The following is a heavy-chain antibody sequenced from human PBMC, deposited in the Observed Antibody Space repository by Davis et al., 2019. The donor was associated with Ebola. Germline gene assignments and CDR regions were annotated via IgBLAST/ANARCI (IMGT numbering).Heavy chain of an antibody. D-gene: IGHD6-6*01. Sequence: AASVKVSCKASGYTFTSYGISWVRQAPGQGLEWMGGIIPIFGTANYAQKFQGRVTITADESTSTAYMELSSLRSEDTAVYYCARDLGQLVVGYGMDVWGKGTTVTVSS. CDR3: ARDLGQLVVGYGMDV. CDR1: GYTFTSYG. V-gene: IGHV1-69*13. J-gene: IGHJ6*04. CDR2: IIPIFGTA.